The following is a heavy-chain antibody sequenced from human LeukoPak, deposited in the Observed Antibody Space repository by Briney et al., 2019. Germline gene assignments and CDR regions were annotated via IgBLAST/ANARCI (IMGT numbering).Heavy chain of an antibody. CDR3: ARHRAGSPRRPRYYFDY. CDR1: GGSISGYY. CDR2: IYYSGTI. J-gene: IGHJ4*02. Sequence: SETLSLTCTVSGGSISGYYWNWIRQSPEKGLEWIGYIYYSGTINYNPSLKARVTMSIDTSKNQFSLKVSSVTAADTAVYYCARHRAGSPRRPRYYFDYWGQGTLVTVSS. D-gene: IGHD6-19*01. V-gene: IGHV4-59*01.